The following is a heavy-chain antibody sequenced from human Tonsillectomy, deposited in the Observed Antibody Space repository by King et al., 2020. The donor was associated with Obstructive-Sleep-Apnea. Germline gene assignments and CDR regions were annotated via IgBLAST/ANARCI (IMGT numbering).Heavy chain of an antibody. D-gene: IGHD5-18*01. V-gene: IGHV4-30-4*01. J-gene: IGHJ4*02. CDR2: IYYSGST. CDR3: ARAGRDTASDADSYYFDY. CDR1: GGSISSGDYY. Sequence: VQLQESGPGLVKPSQTLSLTCTVSGGSISSGDYYWSWIRQPPGQGLEWIGYIYYSGSTYYNPSLKSRVTISVDTSKNQFSLKLSSVTAADTAVYYCARAGRDTASDADSYYFDYWGQGTLVTVSS.